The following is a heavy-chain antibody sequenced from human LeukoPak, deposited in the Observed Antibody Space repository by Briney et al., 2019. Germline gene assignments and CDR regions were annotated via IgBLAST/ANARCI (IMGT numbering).Heavy chain of an antibody. V-gene: IGHV4-59*08. D-gene: IGHD1-1*01. CDR3: AGQQLERGEDH. J-gene: IGHJ4*02. CDR1: GGSINDYY. CDR2: VLYSGTT. Sequence: ETLSLTCTISGGSINDYYWSWIRQPAGKGLEWIGYVLYSGTTNYNPSLKSRVSISLDTSKNQFSLMVNSVTAADTAVYFCAGQQLERGEDHWGQGTLVTVSS.